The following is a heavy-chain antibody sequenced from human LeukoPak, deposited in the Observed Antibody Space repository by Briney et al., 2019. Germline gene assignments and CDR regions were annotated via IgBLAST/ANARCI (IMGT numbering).Heavy chain of an antibody. CDR1: GISLSNYG. V-gene: IGHV3-23*01. D-gene: IGHD3-22*01. J-gene: IGHJ4*02. CDR2: ISGSGGGT. CDR3: AKRGVVIRVILVGFHKEAYYFDS. Sequence: GGSLRLSCAVSGISLSNYGMSWVRQAPGKVLEWVAGISGSGGGTNYADSVKGRFTISRDNPKNTLYLQMNRLRAEDTAVYFCAKRGVVIRVILVGFHKEAYYFDSWGQGALVTVSS.